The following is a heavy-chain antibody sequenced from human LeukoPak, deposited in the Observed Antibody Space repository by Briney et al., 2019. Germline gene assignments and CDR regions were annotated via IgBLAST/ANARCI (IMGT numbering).Heavy chain of an antibody. CDR2: ISDSGNI. CDR1: GGPINTGYY. J-gene: IGHJ4*02. V-gene: IGHV4-31*03. CDR3: ARGDDHFDY. Sequence: SETLSPTCTVSGGPINTGYYWNWIRQHPGKGLEWIGQISDSGNINYNPSLKGRVTMSVDTSQNQFSLKLSSVTAADTAVYYCARGDDHFDYWGQGSLVTVSS.